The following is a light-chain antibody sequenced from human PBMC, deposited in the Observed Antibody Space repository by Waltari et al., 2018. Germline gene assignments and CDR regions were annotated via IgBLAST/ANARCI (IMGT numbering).Light chain of an antibody. Sequence: DIQMTQSPSTLSASVGDRVTITCRASQSISSGLAWYQQKPGKAPNLLIYKASTLESGVPSRFSASGSGTEFTLTISSLQPEDFATYHCQQYSSYRAFGQGTTVEIK. CDR2: KAS. CDR3: QQYSSYRA. CDR1: QSISSG. V-gene: IGKV1-5*03. J-gene: IGKJ1*01.